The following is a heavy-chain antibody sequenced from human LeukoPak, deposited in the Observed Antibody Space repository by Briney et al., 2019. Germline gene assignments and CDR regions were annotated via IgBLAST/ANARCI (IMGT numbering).Heavy chain of an antibody. CDR1: GGSLSSYC. Sequence: SETLSLTCTVSGGSLSSYCWSWIRQPPGKGLEWIGYVYYSVNTNYNPSLKSRVTISVDTSKNQFSLKLTSVTAADTAVYYCARAYYYGSGSYKGGFDYWGQGTLVTVSS. D-gene: IGHD3-10*01. CDR3: ARAYYYGSGSYKGGFDY. CDR2: VYYSVNT. J-gene: IGHJ4*02. V-gene: IGHV4-59*01.